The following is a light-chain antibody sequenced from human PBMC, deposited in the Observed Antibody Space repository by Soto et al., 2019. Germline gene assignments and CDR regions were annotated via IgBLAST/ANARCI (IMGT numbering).Light chain of an antibody. CDR1: TSNIGSNT. Sequence: QSVLTQPPSASGTPGQRVTISCSGSTSNIGSNTVNWYQQLPRTAPKLLIYSNNERPSGVPDRFSGSKSGTSASLATSGLQSEDEADYYCSTWDDSLNVVVFGGGTKVTVL. V-gene: IGLV1-44*01. J-gene: IGLJ2*01. CDR3: STWDDSLNVVV. CDR2: SNN.